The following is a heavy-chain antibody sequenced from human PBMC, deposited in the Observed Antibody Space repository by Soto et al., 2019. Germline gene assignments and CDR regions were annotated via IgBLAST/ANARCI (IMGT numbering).Heavy chain of an antibody. CDR2: IYSGGST. CDR3: ARVFLYTRPLRSGSYSGAFDI. J-gene: IGHJ3*02. D-gene: IGHD3-10*01. Sequence: GGSLRLSCAASGFTVSSNYMSWVRQAPGKGLEWVSVIYSGGSTYYADSVKGRFTISRDNSKNTLYLQMNSLRAEDTAVYYCARVFLYTRPLRSGSYSGAFDIWGQGTMVTVSS. V-gene: IGHV3-66*01. CDR1: GFTVSSNY.